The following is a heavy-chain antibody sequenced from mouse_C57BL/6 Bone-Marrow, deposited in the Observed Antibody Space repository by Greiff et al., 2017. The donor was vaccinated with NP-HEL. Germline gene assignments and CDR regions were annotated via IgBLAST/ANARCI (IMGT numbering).Heavy chain of an antibody. V-gene: IGHV1-81*01. J-gene: IGHJ1*03. CDR1: GYTFTSYG. CDR2: IYPRSGNT. Sequence: QVQLQQSGAELARPGASVKLSCKASGYTFTSYGISWVKQRTGQGLEWIGEIYPRSGNTYYNEKFKGKATLTADKSSSTAYMELRSLTSEDSAVYFCARSEGDYWYFDVWGTGTKVTVSS. CDR3: ARSEGDYWYFDV.